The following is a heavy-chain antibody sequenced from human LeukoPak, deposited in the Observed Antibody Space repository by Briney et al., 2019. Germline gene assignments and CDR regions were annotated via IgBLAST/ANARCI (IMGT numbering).Heavy chain of an antibody. CDR2: MNPNSGNT. D-gene: IGHD6-6*01. V-gene: IGHV1-8*03. J-gene: IGHJ4*02. CDR3: ARGRSKGSSSSVDY. Sequence: ASVKVSCKASGYTFTSYGISWVRQAPGQGLEWMGWMNPNSGNTGYAQKFQGRVTITRNTSISTAYMELSSLRSEDTAVYYCARGRSKGSSSSVDYWGQGTLVAVSS. CDR1: GYTFTSYG.